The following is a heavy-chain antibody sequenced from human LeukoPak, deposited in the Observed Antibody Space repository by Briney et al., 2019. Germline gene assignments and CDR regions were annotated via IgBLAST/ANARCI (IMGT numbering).Heavy chain of an antibody. V-gene: IGHV3-33*01. Sequence: GRSLRLSCAASGFTFSSYGMHWVRQAPGKGLEWVAVIWYDGSNKYYADSVKGRFTIFRDNSENTLSLQMNSLRAEDTAVYYCTREGPQTGTSAFDIWGQGTLVTVSS. CDR1: GFTFSSYG. CDR3: TREGPQTGTSAFDI. CDR2: IWYDGSNK. J-gene: IGHJ3*02. D-gene: IGHD1-1*01.